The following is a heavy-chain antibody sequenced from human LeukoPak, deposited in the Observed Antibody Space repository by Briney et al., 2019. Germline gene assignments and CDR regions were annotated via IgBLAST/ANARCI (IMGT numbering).Heavy chain of an antibody. J-gene: IGHJ3*02. Sequence: ASVKVSCKASGYTFTSYGISWVRQAPGQGLEGMGWISAYNGNTNYAQKPQGRVTMTTDTSTNTAYMELRSLRSDDTAVYYCARFLCDNGVCHRAFDIWGQGTAVTVS. CDR3: ARFLCDNGVCHRAFDI. CDR2: ISAYNGNT. D-gene: IGHD2-8*01. V-gene: IGHV1-18*01. CDR1: GYTFTSYG.